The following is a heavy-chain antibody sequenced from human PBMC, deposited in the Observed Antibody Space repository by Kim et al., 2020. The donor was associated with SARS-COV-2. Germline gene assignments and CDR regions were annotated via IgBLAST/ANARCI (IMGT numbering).Heavy chain of an antibody. V-gene: IGHV3-13*01. CDR3: ARNYYYYGMDV. J-gene: IGHJ6*02. Sequence: YYPGSVKGRFTISRENAKNSLYLQMNSLRAGDTAVYYCARNYYYYGMDVWGQGTTVTVSS.